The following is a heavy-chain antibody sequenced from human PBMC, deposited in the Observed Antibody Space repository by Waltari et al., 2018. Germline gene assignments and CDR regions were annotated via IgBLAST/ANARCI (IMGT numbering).Heavy chain of an antibody. CDR2: IYTSGST. Sequence: QVQLQESGPGLVKPSQTLSLTCTVSGGSISSGSYYWSWIRQPSGKGLEWIGYIYTSGSTNYNPSLKSRVTISVDTSKNQFSLKLSSVTAADTAVYYCARDLLWYGAAYYYGMDVWGQGTTVTVSS. CDR1: GGSISSGSYY. J-gene: IGHJ6*02. V-gene: IGHV4-61*09. CDR3: ARDLLWYGAAYYYGMDV. D-gene: IGHD1-26*01.